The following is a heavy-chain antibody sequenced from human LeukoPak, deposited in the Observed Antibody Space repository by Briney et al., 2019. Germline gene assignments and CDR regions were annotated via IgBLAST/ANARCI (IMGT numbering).Heavy chain of an antibody. CDR2: ISYDGSNQ. CDR1: GFAFRTFG. V-gene: IGHV3-30*03. J-gene: IGHJ4*02. Sequence: PGGSLRLSCAASGFAFRTFGMHWVRQAPGKGLEWVAVISYDGSNQYYAGSVKGRFTISRDNSKNTVYLQMNSLRADDTAVFYCARDYESYCTSGTCHSPPAYWGQGTPVTVSS. CDR3: ARDYESYCTSGTCHSPPAY. D-gene: IGHD2-15*01.